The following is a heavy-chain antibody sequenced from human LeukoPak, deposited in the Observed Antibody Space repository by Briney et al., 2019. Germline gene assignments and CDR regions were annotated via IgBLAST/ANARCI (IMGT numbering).Heavy chain of an antibody. D-gene: IGHD6-19*01. V-gene: IGHV3-30*02. Sequence: GGSLRLSREASGFSFSDYGMHWVRQGPGKGLEWVAFILYDGSQKYYADSVKGRFTVSRDNSKNTVYLQMNSLRTEDTAVYYCVKDQAGGWGQGTLVTVSS. CDR3: VKDQAGG. CDR1: GFSFSDYG. J-gene: IGHJ4*02. CDR2: ILYDGSQK.